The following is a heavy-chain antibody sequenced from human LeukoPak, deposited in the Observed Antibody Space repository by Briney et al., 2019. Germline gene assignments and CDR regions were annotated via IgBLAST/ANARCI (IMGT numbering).Heavy chain of an antibody. CDR3: ARAVTMIPHYFDY. D-gene: IGHD3-22*01. J-gene: IGHJ4*02. CDR1: GFTFSSYW. CDR2: ISSSGSTI. V-gene: IGHV3-48*04. Sequence: GGSLRLSCAASGFTFSSYWMSWVRQAPGKGLEWVSYISSSGSTIYYADSVKGRFTISRDNAKNSLYLQMNSLRAEDTAVYYCARAVTMIPHYFDYWGQGTLVTVSS.